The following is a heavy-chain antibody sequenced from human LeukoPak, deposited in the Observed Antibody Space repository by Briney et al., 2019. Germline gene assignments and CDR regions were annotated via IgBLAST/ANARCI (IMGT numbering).Heavy chain of an antibody. J-gene: IGHJ4*02. D-gene: IGHD3-16*01. Sequence: GGSLRLSCAASGFTFSSYAMSWVRQAPGKGLEWVSAISGSGGSTYYADSVKGRFTISRDNSKNTLYLQMNSLRAEDTAVYYCAKDQDDSGSYAGYYFDYWGQGTLVTVSS. CDR1: GFTFSSYA. CDR2: ISGSGGST. V-gene: IGHV3-23*01. CDR3: AKDQDDSGSYAGYYFDY.